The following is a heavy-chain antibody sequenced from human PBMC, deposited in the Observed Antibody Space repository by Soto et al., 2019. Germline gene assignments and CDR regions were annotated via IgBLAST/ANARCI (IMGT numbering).Heavy chain of an antibody. J-gene: IGHJ4*02. V-gene: IGHV3-30-3*01. CDR2: MSYDGSNK. Sequence: QVHLVESGGGVVQPGRSLRLSCAASGFTFSSYAMHWVRRAPGKGLEWMAVMSYDGSNKYYADSVKGRFTISRDNSKNTLYLQMNSLRPEDTALYYCARDGGAYWGQGTLVIVSS. CDR1: GFTFSSYA. D-gene: IGHD3-16*01. CDR3: ARDGGAY.